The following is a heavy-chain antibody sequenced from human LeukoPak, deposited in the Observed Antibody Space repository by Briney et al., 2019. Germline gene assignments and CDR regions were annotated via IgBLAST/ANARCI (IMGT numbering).Heavy chain of an antibody. CDR1: GFTFSNAW. Sequence: GGSLRLSCAASGFTFSNAWMSWVRQAPGKGLEWVGRIKSKTDGGTTDYAAPVKGRFTISRDDSKNTLYLQMNSLKTEDTAVYYCTTDLAGAAAGYYYYMDVWGKGTTVTVSS. CDR2: IKSKTDGGTT. J-gene: IGHJ6*03. CDR3: TTDLAGAAAGYYYYMDV. D-gene: IGHD6-13*01. V-gene: IGHV3-15*01.